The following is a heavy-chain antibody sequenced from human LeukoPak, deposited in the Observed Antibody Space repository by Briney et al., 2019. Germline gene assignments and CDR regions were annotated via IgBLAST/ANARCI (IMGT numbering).Heavy chain of an antibody. D-gene: IGHD3-22*01. CDR3: AKSSGYYSHNPFDL. CDR1: GFTFSSYA. Sequence: GGSLRLSCAASGFTFSSYAMSWVRQAPWKGLEWVSAISGSGGSTYYADSVKGRFTISRDNSKNTLYLQMNSLRAEDTAVYYCAKSSGYYSHNPFDLWGQGTVVTVSS. J-gene: IGHJ3*01. V-gene: IGHV3-23*01. CDR2: ISGSGGST.